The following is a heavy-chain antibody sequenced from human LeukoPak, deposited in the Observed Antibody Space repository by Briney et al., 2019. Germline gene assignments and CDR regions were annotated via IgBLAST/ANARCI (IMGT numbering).Heavy chain of an antibody. Sequence: ASVKVSCKASGYTFTSYGISWVRQAPGQGLEWMGWISAYNGNTNYAQKLQGRVTMTTDTSTSTAYMELRSLRSEDTALYFCARARGYSGYHPVDYWGQGTLVTVSS. CDR2: ISAYNGNT. D-gene: IGHD5-12*01. CDR3: ARARGYSGYHPVDY. J-gene: IGHJ4*02. V-gene: IGHV1-18*01. CDR1: GYTFTSYG.